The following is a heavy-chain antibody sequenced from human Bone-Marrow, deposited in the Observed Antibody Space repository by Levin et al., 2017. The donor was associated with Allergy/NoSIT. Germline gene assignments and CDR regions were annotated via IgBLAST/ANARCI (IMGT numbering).Heavy chain of an antibody. D-gene: IGHD6-13*01. V-gene: IGHV3-23*01. J-gene: IGHJ4*02. CDR1: GFTFSSYA. Sequence: GGSLRLSCAASGFTFSSYAMSWVRQAPGKGLEWVSAISGSGGSTYYADSVKGRFTISRDNSKNTLYLQMNSLRAEDTAVYYCAKGYSSSWYVFDFDYWGQGTLVTVSS. CDR2: ISGSGGST. CDR3: AKGYSSSWYVFDFDY.